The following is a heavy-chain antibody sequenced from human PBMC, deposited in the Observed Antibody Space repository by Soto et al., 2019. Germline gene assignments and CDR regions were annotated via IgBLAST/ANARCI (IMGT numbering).Heavy chain of an antibody. Sequence: QVQLVQSGAEVKKPGSSVKVSCKASGGTFSSYTISWVRQAPGQGLEWMGRIIPILGIANYAQKFQGRVTITADKSTSTAYVELSSLRSEDTAVYYCATIEAAGTGWWFFDYWGQGTLVTVSS. CDR2: IIPILGIA. D-gene: IGHD6-13*01. CDR3: ATIEAAGTGWWFFDY. V-gene: IGHV1-69*02. CDR1: GGTFSSYT. J-gene: IGHJ4*02.